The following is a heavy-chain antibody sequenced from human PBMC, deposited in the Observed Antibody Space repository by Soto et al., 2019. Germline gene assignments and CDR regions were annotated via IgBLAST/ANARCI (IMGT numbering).Heavy chain of an antibody. D-gene: IGHD5-12*01. CDR3: ASCRDIYGAFCAHFDY. CDR2: IYHSGNT. J-gene: IGHJ4*02. Sequence: SETLSLTCAVSGYSISLGYYWGWIRQPPGKGLEWIGSIYHSGNTYYNPSLKSRITTNPDTSKNQISLQLNSVTPEDTAVYYCASCRDIYGAFCAHFDYWGLGILVTVSS. V-gene: IGHV4-38-2*01. CDR1: GYSISLGYY.